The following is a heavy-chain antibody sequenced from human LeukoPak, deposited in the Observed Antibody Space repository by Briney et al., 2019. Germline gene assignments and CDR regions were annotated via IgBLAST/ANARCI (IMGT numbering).Heavy chain of an antibody. J-gene: IGHJ4*02. V-gene: IGHV4-39*01. D-gene: IGHD1-14*01. CDR1: GGSIGSISYY. CDR2: IYYSGST. Sequence: SETLSLTCTVSGGSIGSISYYWGWIRQPPGKGLEWIGSIYYSGSTYYNPSHKSRVTISVGTSKNQFSLKLSSVTAADTAVYYCMDPINDYWGQGTLVTVSS. CDR3: MDPINDY.